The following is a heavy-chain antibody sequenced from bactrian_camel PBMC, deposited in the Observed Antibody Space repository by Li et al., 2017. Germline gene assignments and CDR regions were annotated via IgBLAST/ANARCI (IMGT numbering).Heavy chain of an antibody. V-gene: IGHV3S40*01. J-gene: IGHJ4*01. CDR2: IYTAGGAT. Sequence: VQLVESGGGSVQAGGSLTLSCVASPHIFLNNYMGWFRQAPGKEREGVSVIYTAGGATCYADSVKGRFAISQDNAKNAVYLQMDNLKPEDTAMYYCASDPSAYCAGGYSPVWGQGTQVTVS. D-gene: IGHD2*01. CDR3: ASDPSAYCAGGYSPV. CDR1: PHIFLNNY.